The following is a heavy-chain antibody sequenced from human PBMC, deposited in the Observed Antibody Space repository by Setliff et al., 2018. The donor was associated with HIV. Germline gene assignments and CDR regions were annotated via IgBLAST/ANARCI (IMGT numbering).Heavy chain of an antibody. D-gene: IGHD3-16*01. CDR2: IYYSGST. CDR3: AKTVVGDSYALPNDGFDI. CDR1: GGSISSHY. V-gene: IGHV4-59*11. Sequence: SETLSLTCTVSGGSISSHYWSWIRQPPGKGLEWIGSIYYSGSTNYNPSLKSRVTISVDTSKNQFSLKLSSVTALDTAVYYCAKTVVGDSYALPNDGFDIWGQGTMVTVSS. J-gene: IGHJ3*02.